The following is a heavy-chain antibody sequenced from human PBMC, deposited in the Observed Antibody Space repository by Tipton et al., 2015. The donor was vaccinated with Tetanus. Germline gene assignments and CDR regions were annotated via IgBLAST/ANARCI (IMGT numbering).Heavy chain of an antibody. CDR1: GYTFTGYY. V-gene: IGHV1-2*02. D-gene: IGHD3-16*01. CDR2: IDPNSGGT. J-gene: IGHJ6*02. Sequence: QLVQSGAEVKKPGASVKVSCKASGYTFTGYYIYCVRQAPGQGLEWMGWIDPNSGGTVYAQKFQGRVTMTRDTSISTACMVLGSLRSDDTAVYYCEREGGDYIFYGMDVWGPGTTVTVS. CDR3: EREGGDYIFYGMDV.